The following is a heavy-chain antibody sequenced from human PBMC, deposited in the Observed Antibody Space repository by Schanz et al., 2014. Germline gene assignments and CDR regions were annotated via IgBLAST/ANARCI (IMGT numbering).Heavy chain of an antibody. CDR2: ISGSGGST. V-gene: IGHV3-23*04. D-gene: IGHD5-12*01. CDR1: GFTFSSYA. CDR3: ASPSGYSDYGTYFDF. J-gene: IGHJ4*02. Sequence: EVQLVGSGGGLIQPGGSLRLSCAASGFTFSSYAMSWVRQAPGKGLEWVSGISGSGGSTYYADSVEGRFTISRDNSRNTLYLQMNSLRTEDTAVYYCASPSGYSDYGTYFDFWGQGTLVTVSS.